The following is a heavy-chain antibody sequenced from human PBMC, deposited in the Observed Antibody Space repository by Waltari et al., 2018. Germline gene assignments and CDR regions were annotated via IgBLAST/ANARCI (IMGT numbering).Heavy chain of an antibody. CDR3: ARDYFRGYYYGSGPYGMDV. D-gene: IGHD3-10*01. CDR2: IYYSGST. V-gene: IGHV4-59*01. Sequence: SSYYWSWIRQPPGKGLEWIGYIYYSGSTNYNPSLKSRVTISVDTSKNQFSLKLSSVTAADTAVYSCARDYFRGYYYGSGPYGMDVWGQGTTVTVSS. J-gene: IGHJ6*02. CDR1: SSYY.